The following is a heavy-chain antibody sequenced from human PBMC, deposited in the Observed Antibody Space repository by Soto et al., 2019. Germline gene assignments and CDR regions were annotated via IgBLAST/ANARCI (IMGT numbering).Heavy chain of an antibody. V-gene: IGHV1-18*01. J-gene: IGHJ6*02. Sequence: QVQLVQSGDEVEKPGASVKVSCKASGYIFVNYGIAWVRQAPGQGLEWMGWISPYTGNTHSASKVQGRLTMTTDTSTNTAYMDLGSLTSDDTAVYYCVMVDNYVTPTPQDVWGQGTTVTVSS. CDR2: ISPYTGNT. CDR3: VMVDNYVTPTPQDV. CDR1: GYIFVNYG. D-gene: IGHD3-16*01.